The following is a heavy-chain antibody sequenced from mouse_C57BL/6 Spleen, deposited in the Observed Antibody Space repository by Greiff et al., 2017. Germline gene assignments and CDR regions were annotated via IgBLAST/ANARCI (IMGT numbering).Heavy chain of an antibody. Sequence: QVQLQQPGAELVMPGASVKLSCKASGYTFTSYWMHWVKQRPGQGLEWIGEIDPSDSYTNYNQKFKGKSTLTVDKSSSTAYMQLSSLTSEDSAVYYCARSAPITTVGATFHYYAMDYWGQGTSVTVSS. CDR1: GYTFTSYW. CDR3: ARSAPITTVGATFHYYAMDY. J-gene: IGHJ4*01. D-gene: IGHD1-1*01. V-gene: IGHV1-69*01. CDR2: IDPSDSYT.